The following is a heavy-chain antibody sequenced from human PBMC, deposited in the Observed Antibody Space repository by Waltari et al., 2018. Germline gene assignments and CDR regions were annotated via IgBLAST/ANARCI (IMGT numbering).Heavy chain of an antibody. CDR3: ARGDGGSGLGASDI. CDR2: IWYDGTNK. Sequence: QVQLVESGGGVVQSGRSLRLSCVGSGFTFTNHGVNWVRQAPGEGLEWVAVIWYDGTNKNYADSVKGRFTISRDNSKNTLYLEMNSLRAEDTAVYFCARGDGGSGLGASDIWGQGTMVTVSS. V-gene: IGHV3-33*01. CDR1: GFTFTNHG. D-gene: IGHD3-3*01. J-gene: IGHJ3*02.